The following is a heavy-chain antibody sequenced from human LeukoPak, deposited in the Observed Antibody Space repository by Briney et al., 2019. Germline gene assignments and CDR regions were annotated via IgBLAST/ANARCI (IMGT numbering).Heavy chain of an antibody. D-gene: IGHD3-10*01. CDR2: ISYSGST. CDR1: GGSISSYY. J-gene: IGHJ6*02. CDR3: ARHYYSSGSYYSRSYYYGMDV. Sequence: SETLSLTCTVSGGSISSYYWTWIRQPPGKGLEWIGYISYSGSTNYTPSLKSRVTISVDMSKNQFSLKLSSVTAADTAVYSCARHYYSSGSYYSRSYYYGMDVWGQGTSVTVSS. V-gene: IGHV4-59*08.